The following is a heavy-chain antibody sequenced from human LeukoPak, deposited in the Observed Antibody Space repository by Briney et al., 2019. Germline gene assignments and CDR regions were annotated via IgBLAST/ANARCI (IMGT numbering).Heavy chain of an antibody. D-gene: IGHD3-3*01. CDR1: GGSISSRY. V-gene: IGHV4-59*11. J-gene: IGHJ4*02. CDR3: ARGSDYDFWSGYYLFDY. CDR2: IYYSGST. Sequence: SETLSLTCTVSGGSISSRYWSWIRQPPGKGLEWIGYIYYSGSTNYNPSLKSRVTISVDTSKNQFSLKLSSVTAADTAVYYCARGSDYDFWSGYYLFDYWGQGTLVTVSS.